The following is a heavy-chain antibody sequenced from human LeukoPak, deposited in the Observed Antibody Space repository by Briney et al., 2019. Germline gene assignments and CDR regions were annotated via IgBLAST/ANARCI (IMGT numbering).Heavy chain of an antibody. CDR3: AGGPPFDY. CDR2: IYSGGST. V-gene: IGHV3-53*01. J-gene: IGHJ4*02. D-gene: IGHD3-16*01. Sequence: GGSLRLSCAASGLTVSSKDMSWVRQAPGKGLEWVSVIYSGGSTYYADSVKGRFTISRDNSKNTLYLQMNSLRAEDTAVYYCAGGPPFDYWGQGTLVTVSS. CDR1: GLTVSSKD.